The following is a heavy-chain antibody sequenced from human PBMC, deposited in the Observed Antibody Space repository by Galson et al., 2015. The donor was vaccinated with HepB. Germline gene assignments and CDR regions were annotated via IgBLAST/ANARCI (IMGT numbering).Heavy chain of an antibody. V-gene: IGHV1-3*01. CDR3: AREDSSGWYRYFDY. J-gene: IGHJ4*02. CDR1: GYTFTSYA. Sequence: SVKVSCKASGYTFTSYAMHWVRQAPGQRLEWMGWINAGNGNTKYSQKFQGRVTITRDTSASTAYMELSSLRSEDTAVYYCAREDSSGWYRYFDYWGQGTLVTVSS. CDR2: INAGNGNT. D-gene: IGHD6-19*01.